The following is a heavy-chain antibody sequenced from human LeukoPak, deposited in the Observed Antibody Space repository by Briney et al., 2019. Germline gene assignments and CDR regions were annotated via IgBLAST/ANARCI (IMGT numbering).Heavy chain of an antibody. V-gene: IGHV1-2*02. Sequence: ASVKVSCKAPGYTFTGYYMHWVRQAPGQGLEWMGWINPNSGGTNYAQKFQGRVTMTRDTSISTAYMELSRLRSDDTAVYYCAGLLYSSGWFNWFDPWGQGTLVTVSS. D-gene: IGHD6-19*01. J-gene: IGHJ5*02. CDR3: AGLLYSSGWFNWFDP. CDR1: GYTFTGYY. CDR2: INPNSGGT.